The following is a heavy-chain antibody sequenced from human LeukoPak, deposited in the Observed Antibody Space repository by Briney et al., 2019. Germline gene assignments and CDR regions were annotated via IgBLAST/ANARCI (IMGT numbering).Heavy chain of an antibody. CDR3: AREVEYYDSSGYRSHAFDI. CDR2: ISYSGGT. CDR1: DGSIINNNHY. D-gene: IGHD3-22*01. Sequence: SETLSLTCTVSDGSIINNNHYWGWTRQPPGKGLGWIGSISYSGGTAYNPSLRSRVTISVDTSKNQFSLKVNSVTAADTAVYYCAREVEYYDSSGYRSHAFDIWGQGTLVTVSS. V-gene: IGHV4-39*02. J-gene: IGHJ3*02.